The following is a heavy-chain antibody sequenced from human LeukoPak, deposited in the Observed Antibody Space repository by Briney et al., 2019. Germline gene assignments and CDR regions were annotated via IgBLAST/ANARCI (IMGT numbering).Heavy chain of an antibody. V-gene: IGHV3-30*18. CDR1: GFTFSSYW. Sequence: GGSLRLSCAASGFTFSSYWMSWVRQAPGKGLEWVAVISYDGSNKYYADSVKGRFTISRDNSKNTLYLQMNSLRAEDTAVYYCAKSGVAGTLYNWFDPWGQGTLVTVSS. CDR3: AKSGVAGTLYNWFDP. D-gene: IGHD6-19*01. J-gene: IGHJ5*02. CDR2: ISYDGSNK.